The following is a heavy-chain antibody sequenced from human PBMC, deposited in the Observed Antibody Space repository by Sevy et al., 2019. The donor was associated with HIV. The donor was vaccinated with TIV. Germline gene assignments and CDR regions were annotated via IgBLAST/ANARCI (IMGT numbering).Heavy chain of an antibody. CDR2: MSNTGSTI. CDR3: ASQRGGYERLYYFDY. Sequence: GGSLRLSCAASGFSFSIYSMNWVRQAPGRGLEWVSYMSNTGSTIHYADSVKVRFTISRDNAKNSLYLQMNSLRAEDTAVYYCASQRGGYERLYYFDYWGQGTLVTVSS. D-gene: IGHD5-12*01. V-gene: IGHV3-48*01. J-gene: IGHJ4*02. CDR1: GFSFSIYS.